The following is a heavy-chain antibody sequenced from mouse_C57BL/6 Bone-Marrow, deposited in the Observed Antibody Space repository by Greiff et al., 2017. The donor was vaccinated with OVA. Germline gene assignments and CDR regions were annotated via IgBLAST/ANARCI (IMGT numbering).Heavy chain of an antibody. CDR3: VRAFYDGYYDYFDY. D-gene: IGHD2-3*01. J-gene: IGHJ2*01. CDR2: IRSKSSNYAT. V-gene: IGHV10-3*01. Sequence: EVQGVESGGGLVQPKGSLKLSCAASGFTFNTYAMHWVRQAPGKGLEWVARIRSKSSNYATYYADSVKDRFTISRDDSQSMLYLQMNNLKTEDTAMYYCVRAFYDGYYDYFDYWGQGTTLTVSS. CDR1: GFTFNTYA.